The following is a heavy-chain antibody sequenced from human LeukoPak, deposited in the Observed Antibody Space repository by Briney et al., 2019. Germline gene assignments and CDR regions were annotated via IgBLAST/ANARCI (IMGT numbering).Heavy chain of an antibody. D-gene: IGHD4-17*01. Sequence: ASVKVSCKASGYTFTSYGISWVRQAPGQGLEWMGLISAYNGNTNYAQKLQGRVTMTTDTSTSTAYMELRSLRSDDTAVYYCARDVLDYGDYGYFQHWGQGTLVTVSS. CDR2: ISAYNGNT. CDR1: GYTFTSYG. CDR3: ARDVLDYGDYGYFQH. V-gene: IGHV1-18*04. J-gene: IGHJ1*01.